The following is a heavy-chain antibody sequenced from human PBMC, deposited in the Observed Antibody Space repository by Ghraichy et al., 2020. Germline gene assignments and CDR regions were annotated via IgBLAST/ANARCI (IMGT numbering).Heavy chain of an antibody. CDR1: GGSISSGGYS. V-gene: IGHV4-30-2*01. CDR3: ASQVVTAIGNWFDP. D-gene: IGHD2-21*02. Sequence: TLSLTCAVSGGSISSGGYSWSWIRQPPGKGLEWIGYIYHSGSTYYNPSLKSRVTISVDRSKNQFSLKLSSVTAADTAVYYCASQVVTAIGNWFDPWGQGTLVTVSS. J-gene: IGHJ5*02. CDR2: IYHSGST.